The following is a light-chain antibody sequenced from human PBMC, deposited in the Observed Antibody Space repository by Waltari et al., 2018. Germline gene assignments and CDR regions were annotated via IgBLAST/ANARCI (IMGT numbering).Light chain of an antibody. CDR3: SSYTPTSFWV. Sequence: QSALTQPRSVSGSSGQSVTISCSGSRSDVGVYGFISWYQPHPDKAPNRIIYDVTKRPSGVPDRFSGAKSGNTASLTISGLQADDEADYYCSSYTPTSFWVFGGGTKLTVL. CDR1: RSDVGVYGF. V-gene: IGLV2-11*01. J-gene: IGLJ3*02. CDR2: DVT.